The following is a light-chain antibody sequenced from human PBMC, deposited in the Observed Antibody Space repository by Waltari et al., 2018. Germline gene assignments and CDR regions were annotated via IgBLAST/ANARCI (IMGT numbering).Light chain of an antibody. CDR2: EVT. Sequence: QSALTQPPPAPGSPSQTVTHSPTGPSSDAGGSTYAPSYQQHPGKAPKLIIYEVTQRPSGVPDRFSGSKSGNTASLTVSGLQAEDEADYYCSSYAGINNFPYVFGTGTRVTVL. J-gene: IGLJ1*01. CDR1: SSDAGGSTY. V-gene: IGLV2-8*01. CDR3: SSYAGINNFPYV.